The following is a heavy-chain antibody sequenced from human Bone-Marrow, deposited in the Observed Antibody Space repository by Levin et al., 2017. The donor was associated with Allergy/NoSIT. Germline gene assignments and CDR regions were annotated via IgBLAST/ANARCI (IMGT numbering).Heavy chain of an antibody. J-gene: IGHJ6*02. CDR3: ARGNHYGMDV. CDR1: GFTFSSYW. CDR2: IDRDGNST. V-gene: IGHV3-74*01. Sequence: ETLSLTCAASGFTFSSYWMHWVRQAPGKGLVWVSRIDRDGNSTSYADSVKGRFTISRDNAKNTLYLQMNSLRAEDTAVFYCARGNHYGMDVWGQGTTVTVSS.